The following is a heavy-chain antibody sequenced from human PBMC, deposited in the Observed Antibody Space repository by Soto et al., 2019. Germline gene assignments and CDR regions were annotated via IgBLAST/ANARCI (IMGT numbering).Heavy chain of an antibody. CDR2: FDPEDGET. D-gene: IGHD2-8*01. V-gene: IGHV1-24*01. CDR3: ATSSVLIGESVSMDY. J-gene: IGHJ4*02. CDR1: GYTLTELS. Sequence: GASVKVSCKVSGYTLTELSMHWVRQAPGKGLERMGGFDPEDGETIYAQKFQGRVTMTEDTSTDTAYMELSSLRSEDTAVYYCATSSVLIGESVSMDYWGQGTLVTVSS.